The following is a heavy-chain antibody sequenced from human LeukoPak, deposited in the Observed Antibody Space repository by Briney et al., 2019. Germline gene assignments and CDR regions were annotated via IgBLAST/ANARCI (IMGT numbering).Heavy chain of an antibody. CDR1: GGSISSYY. CDR3: ARGQSGDRRYFDY. CDR2: IYTSGSS. Sequence: SETLSLTCTVSGGSISSYYWSWIRQPAGKGVKWIGRIYTSGSSNYNPSLESRVTMSVDTSKSQISLKLTSVTAADTAVYYCARGQSGDRRYFDYWGQGTLVTVSS. D-gene: IGHD1-14*01. V-gene: IGHV4-4*07. J-gene: IGHJ4*02.